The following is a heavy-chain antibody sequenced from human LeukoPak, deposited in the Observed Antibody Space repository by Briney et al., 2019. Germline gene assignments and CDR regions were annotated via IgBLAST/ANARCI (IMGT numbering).Heavy chain of an antibody. D-gene: IGHD6-19*01. CDR1: GYSFTSYW. CDR3: ARLVSGWYNWFDP. CDR2: IYPGDSDT. Sequence: GESLKISCKGSGYSFTSYWIGWVRQMPGKGLEWMGIIYPGDSDTRYSPSFQGQVTISADKSISTAHLQWSSLKASDTAMYYCARLVSGWYNWFDPWGQGTLVTVSS. V-gene: IGHV5-51*01. J-gene: IGHJ5*02.